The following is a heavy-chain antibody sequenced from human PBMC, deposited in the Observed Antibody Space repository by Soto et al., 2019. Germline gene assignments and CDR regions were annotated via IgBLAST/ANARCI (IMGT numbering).Heavy chain of an antibody. Sequence: QVQLQESGPGLVKPSQTLSLSCTVSGDSISRGGYYWNWIRQHPRNVLEWIGYIYNSGSTNYNPSLKSRGTISVDTSKNQLSLEWTNVTAADTAVYYCVREGPGAYGHGWFGPWGQRMLVTVSS. CDR3: VREGPGAYGHGWFGP. CDR2: IYNSGST. CDR1: GDSISRGGYY. J-gene: IGHJ5*02. D-gene: IGHD2-21*01. V-gene: IGHV4-31*03.